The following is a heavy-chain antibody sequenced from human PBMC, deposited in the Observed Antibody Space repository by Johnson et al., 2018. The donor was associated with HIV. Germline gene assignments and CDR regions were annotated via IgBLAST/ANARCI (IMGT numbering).Heavy chain of an antibody. CDR2: ISYDGSNK. CDR3: ARGPHEVVVVAATSAFDI. J-gene: IGHJ3*02. V-gene: IGHV3-30-3*01. D-gene: IGHD2-15*01. CDR1: GFTFSSYA. Sequence: QVQLVESGGGVVRPGGSLRLSCAASGFTFSSYAMHWVRQAPGKGLEWVAVISYDGSNKYYADSVTGRFTISRDNSKHTLYLQMNSLRAEDTAVYYCARGPHEVVVVAATSAFDIWGQGTMVTVSS.